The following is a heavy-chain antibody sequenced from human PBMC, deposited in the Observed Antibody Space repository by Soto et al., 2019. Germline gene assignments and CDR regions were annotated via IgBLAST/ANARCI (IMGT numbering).Heavy chain of an antibody. D-gene: IGHD5-18*01. Sequence: SETLSLTCTVSGGSISSSSYYWGWIRQPPGKGLEWIGSIYYSGSTYYNPSLKSRVTISVDTSKNQFSLKLSSVTAADTAVYYCASQAYSYGFGWGQGTLVTVSS. V-gene: IGHV4-39*01. CDR2: IYYSGST. CDR1: GGSISSSSYY. J-gene: IGHJ4*02. CDR3: ASQAYSYGFG.